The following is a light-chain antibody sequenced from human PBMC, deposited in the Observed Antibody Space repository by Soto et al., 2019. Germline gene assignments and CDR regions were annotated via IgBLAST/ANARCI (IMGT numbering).Light chain of an antibody. Sequence: EIVLTQSPATLSLSPGERVTLSCRASQSIATYLVWYQQKPGQAPRLLIYDASNRATGIPARFSRSGSGTDFTLTISSIETEDFAVYYCQQRSNWPYTFGPGTEVDLK. CDR3: QQRSNWPYT. CDR2: DAS. V-gene: IGKV3-11*01. CDR1: QSIATY. J-gene: IGKJ3*01.